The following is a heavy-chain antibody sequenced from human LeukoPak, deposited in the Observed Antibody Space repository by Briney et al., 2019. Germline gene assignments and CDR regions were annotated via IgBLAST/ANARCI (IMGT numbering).Heavy chain of an antibody. V-gene: IGHV4-39*07. J-gene: IGHJ4*02. CDR1: GGSISSSSYY. CDR2: INHSGST. D-gene: IGHD3-9*01. Sequence: PSETLSLTCTVSGGSISSSSYYWGWIRQPPGKGLEWIGEINHSGSTNYNPSLKSRVTISVDTSKNQFSLKLSSVTAADTAVYSCARGGRYFDWLLPFDYWGQGTLVTVSS. CDR3: ARGGRYFDWLLPFDY.